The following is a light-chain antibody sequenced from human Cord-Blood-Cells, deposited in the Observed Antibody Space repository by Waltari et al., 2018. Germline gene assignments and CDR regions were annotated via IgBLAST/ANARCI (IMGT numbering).Light chain of an antibody. J-gene: IGKJ5*01. V-gene: IGKV3-11*01. CDR2: DAS. Sequence: IVLTQSPPTLSLSPGERATISCRASQSVSSYLAWYQQKPGQAPRLLIYDASNRATGIPARFSGSGSGTDFTLTISSLEPEDFAVYYCQQRSNWPPITFGQGTRLEIK. CDR1: QSVSSY. CDR3: QQRSNWPPIT.